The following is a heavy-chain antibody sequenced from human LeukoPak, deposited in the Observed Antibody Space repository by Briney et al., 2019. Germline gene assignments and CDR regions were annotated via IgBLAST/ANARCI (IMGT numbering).Heavy chain of an antibody. D-gene: IGHD3-16*01. V-gene: IGHV4-39*01. CDR1: GGSITTSNYY. Sequence: SETLSLTSTISGGSITTSNYYWGWIRQPPGMGLEWIGTVYYTGSAWYNLSLRSRVTMSADTSRSQISLNLISVSAADTAVYYCVGHGQMTQGGFDSWGQGTLVTVSS. J-gene: IGHJ4*02. CDR2: VYYTGSA. CDR3: VGHGQMTQGGFDS.